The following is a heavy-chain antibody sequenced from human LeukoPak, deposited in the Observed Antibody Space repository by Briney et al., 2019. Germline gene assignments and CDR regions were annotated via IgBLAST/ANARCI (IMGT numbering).Heavy chain of an antibody. CDR3: PLRGIAGRYAFHI. J-gene: IGHJ3*02. D-gene: IGHD6-6*01. Sequence: GGSLRLSCAASGFTFSSFEMHWVRQAPGKGLEWVSYISSSGSTMYYADSVKGRFTISRDNAKNSLYLQMNNLRAEDTAVYYCPLRGIAGRYAFHIWGQGTMVTVSS. CDR1: GFTFSSFE. V-gene: IGHV3-48*03. CDR2: ISSSGSTM.